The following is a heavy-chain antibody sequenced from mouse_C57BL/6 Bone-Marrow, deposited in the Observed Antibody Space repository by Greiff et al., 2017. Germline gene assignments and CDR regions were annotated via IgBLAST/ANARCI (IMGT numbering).Heavy chain of an antibody. D-gene: IGHD3-2*02. V-gene: IGHV1-61*01. Sequence: QVQLQQPGAELVRPGSSVKLSCKASGYTFTSYWMDWVKQRPGQGLEWIGNIYPSDSETHYNQKFKDKATLTVDKSSSTASMQLSSLTSEYSAVYYCAREGQLRLHAMDYWGQGTSVTVSS. CDR3: AREGQLRLHAMDY. CDR1: GYTFTSYW. J-gene: IGHJ4*01. CDR2: IYPSDSET.